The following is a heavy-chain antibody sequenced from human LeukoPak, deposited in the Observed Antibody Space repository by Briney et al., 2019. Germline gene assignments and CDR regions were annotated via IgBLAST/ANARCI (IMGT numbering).Heavy chain of an antibody. CDR2: INPTNGFA. CDR3: AKEGYSNGPDP. V-gene: IGHV1-2*02. Sequence: WASVKVSSKASGYTLSDHYMHWLRQTRGHGLEWMGWINPTNGFAVCGQAFQGRVTMTRDTSISTVYMELTNLRSDDTGVSYCAKEGYSNGPDPWGPGSLVTVSS. CDR1: GYTLSDHY. J-gene: IGHJ5*02. D-gene: IGHD5-12*01.